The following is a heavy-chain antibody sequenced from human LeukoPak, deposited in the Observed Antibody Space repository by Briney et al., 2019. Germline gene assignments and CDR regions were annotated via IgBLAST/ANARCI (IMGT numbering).Heavy chain of an antibody. V-gene: IGHV4-4*02. CDR2: IYHSGST. CDR3: ANKYSGSYYKWFDP. Sequence: SETLSLTCAVSGGSISSSNWWTWVRQPPGKGLEWIGEIYHSGSTNYNPSLKSRVTISIDKSKNQFSLKLTSVTAADTAVYYCANKYSGSYYKWFDPWGQGSLVTVSS. D-gene: IGHD1-26*01. CDR1: GGSISSSNW. J-gene: IGHJ5*02.